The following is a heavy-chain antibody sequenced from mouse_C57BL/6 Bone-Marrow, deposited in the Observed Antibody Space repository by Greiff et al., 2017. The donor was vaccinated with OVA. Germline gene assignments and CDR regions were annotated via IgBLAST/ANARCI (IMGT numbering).Heavy chain of an antibody. D-gene: IGHD1-1*01. CDR1: GYAFSSSW. CDR2: IYPGDGDT. J-gene: IGHJ2*01. Sequence: SGPELVKPGASVKISCKASGYAFSSSWMNWVKQRPGKGLEWIGRIYPGDGDTNYNGKFKGKATLTADKSSSTAYMQISSLTSEDSAVYFCAREGTNKYYGSSYNYWGQGTTLTVSS. CDR3: AREGTNKYYGSSYNY. V-gene: IGHV1-82*01.